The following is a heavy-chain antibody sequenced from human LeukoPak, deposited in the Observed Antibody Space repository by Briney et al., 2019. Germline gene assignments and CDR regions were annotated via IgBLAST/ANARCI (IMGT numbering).Heavy chain of an antibody. CDR2: IYHTERT. CDR1: GTSISSGDYY. J-gene: IGHJ5*02. V-gene: IGHV4-30-2*01. D-gene: IGHD3-10*01. CDR3: ARGGSWFDP. Sequence: PSETLSLTCTVSGTSISSGDYYWSWIRQPPGKGLEWIGYIYHTERTYCNPSLKSRGTISVDRSKNQFSLRLSSVTAADTAVYYCARGGSWFDPWGQGTLVTVSS.